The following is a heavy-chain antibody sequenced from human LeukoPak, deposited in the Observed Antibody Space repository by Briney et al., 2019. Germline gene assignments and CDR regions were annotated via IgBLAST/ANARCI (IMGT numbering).Heavy chain of an antibody. CDR3: ARLNVYYDSSIYYFDY. CDR2: ISAYNGNT. V-gene: IGHV1-18*01. J-gene: IGHJ4*02. CDR1: GYTFTSYG. Sequence: ASVKVSCKASGYTFTSYGISWVRQAPGQGLEWMGWISAYNGNTNYAQKLQGRVTMTTDTSTSTAYMELRSLRSDDTAVYYCARLNVYYDSSIYYFDYWGQGTLVTVSS. D-gene: IGHD3-22*01.